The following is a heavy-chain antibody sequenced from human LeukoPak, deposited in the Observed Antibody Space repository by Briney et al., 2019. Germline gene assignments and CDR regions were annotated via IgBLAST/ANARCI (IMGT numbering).Heavy chain of an antibody. J-gene: IGHJ5*01. CDR1: GYTFTSND. D-gene: IGHD5-12*01. Sequence: ASVKVSCKASGYTFTSNDIHWVRQAPGQGLEWMGWINPNSGGTNYAQKFQGRVTMTRDTSISTAYMELSRLTSDDTAVYYCARMGSGYDYFSNWFDSWGQGTLVTVSS. CDR2: INPNSGGT. V-gene: IGHV1-2*02. CDR3: ARMGSGYDYFSNWFDS.